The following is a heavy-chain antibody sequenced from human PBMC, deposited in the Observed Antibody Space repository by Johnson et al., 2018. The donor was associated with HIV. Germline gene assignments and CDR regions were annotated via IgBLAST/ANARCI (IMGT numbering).Heavy chain of an antibody. J-gene: IGHJ3*02. Sequence: VQLVESGGGLVKPGGSLRLSCVASGFTFNSYAMPWVRQAPGKGLEWVSGIYWNGGCTGYADSVKGRFTISRDNAKKSLYLQMNSLRVEDTAVYYCASSSLAWGVDAFDIWGQGTKVTVSS. V-gene: IGHV3-20*04. CDR2: IYWNGGCT. CDR1: GFTFNSYA. D-gene: IGHD3-10*01. CDR3: ASSSLAWGVDAFDI.